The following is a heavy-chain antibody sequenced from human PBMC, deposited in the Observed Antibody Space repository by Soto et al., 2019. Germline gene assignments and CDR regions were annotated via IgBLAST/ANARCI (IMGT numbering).Heavy chain of an antibody. D-gene: IGHD3-3*01. Sequence: GASVKVSCKASGYSFTSLDINWVRQTTGQGLEWMGWMEPSSGKTGYAQRFQDRVTMTRDTSINTAYMELRSLTSDDTAVYYCAKGPWSGYYFGVGRGNWFDPWGQGTLVTVSS. J-gene: IGHJ5*02. CDR1: GYSFTSLD. V-gene: IGHV1-8*01. CDR2: MEPSSGKT. CDR3: AKGPWSGYYFGVGRGNWFDP.